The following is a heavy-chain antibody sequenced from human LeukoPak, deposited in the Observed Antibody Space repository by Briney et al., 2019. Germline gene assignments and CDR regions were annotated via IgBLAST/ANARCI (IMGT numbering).Heavy chain of an antibody. Sequence: PSETLSLTCTVSGGSISSYYWSWIRQPPGKGLEWIGYIYYSGSTNYNPSLKSRVTISVDTSKNQFSLKLSSVTAADTAVYYCARAYYDLWSGYSYFDYWGQGTLVTVSS. D-gene: IGHD3-3*01. J-gene: IGHJ4*02. CDR1: GGSISSYY. CDR3: ARAYYDLWSGYSYFDY. V-gene: IGHV4-59*01. CDR2: IYYSGST.